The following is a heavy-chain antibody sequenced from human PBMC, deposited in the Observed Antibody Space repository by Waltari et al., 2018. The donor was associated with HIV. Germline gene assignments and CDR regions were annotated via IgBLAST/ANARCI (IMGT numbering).Heavy chain of an antibody. CDR1: GSSISSDY. CDR3: ARAASVADDVNNWFDP. J-gene: IGHJ5*02. D-gene: IGHD6-19*01. V-gene: IGHV4-38-2*01. Sequence: QVQLQESGPGLVKPSETLSLTCAVSGSSISSDYWGWIRQPPGKGLEWIGNIHHSGNTYYNPSLKSRVTILKDTSKNQFSLKLTSVTAADTAVYFCARAASVADDVNNWFDPWGQGTLVTVSS. CDR2: IHHSGNT.